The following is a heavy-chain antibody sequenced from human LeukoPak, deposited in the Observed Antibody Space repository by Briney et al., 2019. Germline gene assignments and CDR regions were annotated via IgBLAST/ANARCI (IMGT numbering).Heavy chain of an antibody. CDR3: ARTYYYGSGSYYSSKSYYFDY. D-gene: IGHD3-10*01. Sequence: ASVKVSCKASGGTFSSYAISWVRQAPGQGLEWMGGIIPIFGTANYAQKFQGRVTITTDESTSTAYMELSSLGSEDTAVYYCARTYYYGSGSYYSSKSYYFDYWGQGTLVTVSS. CDR1: GGTFSSYA. J-gene: IGHJ4*02. V-gene: IGHV1-69*05. CDR2: IIPIFGTA.